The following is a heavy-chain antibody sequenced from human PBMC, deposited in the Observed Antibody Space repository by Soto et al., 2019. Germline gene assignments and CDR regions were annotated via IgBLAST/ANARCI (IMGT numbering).Heavy chain of an antibody. CDR3: ASLGMTTVTNADY. V-gene: IGHV4-31*03. CDR1: GGSISSGGYH. Sequence: PSETLSLTCTVSGGSISSGGYHWSWIRQHPGKGLEWIGYIYYSGSTYYNPSLKSRVTISVDTSKNQFSLKLSSVTAADTAVYYCASLGMTTVTNADYWGQGTLVTVSS. CDR2: IYYSGST. D-gene: IGHD4-17*01. J-gene: IGHJ4*02.